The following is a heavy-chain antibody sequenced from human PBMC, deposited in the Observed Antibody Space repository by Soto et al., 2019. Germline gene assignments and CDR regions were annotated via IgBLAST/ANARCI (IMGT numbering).Heavy chain of an antibody. Sequence: VGSLGLSCAASGFTFSSYWMSWVRQAPGKGLEWVANIKQDGGEKYYVDSVKGRFTISRDNAKNSLYLQMNSLRAEDTAVYYCASFRLAASGTDAFDIWGQGTMVTVSS. J-gene: IGHJ3*02. CDR3: ASFRLAASGTDAFDI. V-gene: IGHV3-7*01. CDR2: IKQDGGEK. D-gene: IGHD6-13*01. CDR1: GFTFSSYW.